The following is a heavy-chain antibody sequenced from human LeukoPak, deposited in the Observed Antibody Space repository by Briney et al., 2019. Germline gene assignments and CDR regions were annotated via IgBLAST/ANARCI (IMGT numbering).Heavy chain of an antibody. CDR2: INHSGST. D-gene: IGHD3-10*01. Sequence: SETLSLTCAVYGGSFSGYYWSWIRQPPGKGLEWIGEINHSGSTNHNPSLKSRVTISVDTSKNQFSLKLSSVPAAATAVYYCARGWGYYGSGSYYLPSLGYMDVWGKGTTVTVSS. J-gene: IGHJ6*03. V-gene: IGHV4-34*01. CDR1: GGSFSGYY. CDR3: ARGWGYYGSGSYYLPSLGYMDV.